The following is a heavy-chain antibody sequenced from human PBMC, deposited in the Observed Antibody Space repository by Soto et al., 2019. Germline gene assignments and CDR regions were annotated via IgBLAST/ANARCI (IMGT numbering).Heavy chain of an antibody. CDR3: ARHTVTDFDY. V-gene: IGHV3-21*01. CDR2: ISSSSSYI. D-gene: IGHD4-17*01. Sequence: EVQLVESDGGLVKPAGSLRLSCAASGFTFSSYSMNWVRQAPGKGLEWVSSISSSSSYIYYADSVKGRFTISRDNAKNSLYLQMNSLRAEDTAVYYCARHTVTDFDYWGQGTLVTVSS. CDR1: GFTFSSYS. J-gene: IGHJ4*02.